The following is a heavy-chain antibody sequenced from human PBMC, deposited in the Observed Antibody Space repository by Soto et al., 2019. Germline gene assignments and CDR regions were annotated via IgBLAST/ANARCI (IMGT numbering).Heavy chain of an antibody. V-gene: IGHV1-2*02. Sequence: QVQLVQSGAEVKKPGASVKVSCKASGYTFTGYYMHWVRQAPGQGLEWMGWINPNSGGTNYAQKFQGRVTITADESTSTAYMELSSLRSEDTAVYYCARVTFCSGGSCYSSYYGMDVWGQGTTVTVSS. CDR1: GYTFTGYY. CDR3: ARVTFCSGGSCYSSYYGMDV. CDR2: INPNSGGT. D-gene: IGHD2-15*01. J-gene: IGHJ6*02.